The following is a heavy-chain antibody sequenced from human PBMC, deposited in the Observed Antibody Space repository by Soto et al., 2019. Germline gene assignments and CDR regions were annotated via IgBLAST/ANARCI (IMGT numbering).Heavy chain of an antibody. CDR1: GGSISSYY. J-gene: IGHJ4*02. Sequence: PSETLSLTWTVSGGSISSYYWSWIRQPPGKGLEWIGYIYYSGSTNYNPSLKSRVTISVDTSKNQFSLKLSSVTAADTAVYYCAREGSGSFTFDYWGQGTLVTVSS. D-gene: IGHD1-26*01. V-gene: IGHV4-59*01. CDR3: AREGSGSFTFDY. CDR2: IYYSGST.